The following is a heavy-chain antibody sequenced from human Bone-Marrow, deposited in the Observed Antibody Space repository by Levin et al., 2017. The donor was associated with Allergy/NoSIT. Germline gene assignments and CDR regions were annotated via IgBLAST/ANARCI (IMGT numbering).Heavy chain of an antibody. Sequence: GESLKISCAASGFTFSSYSMNWVRQAPGKGLEWVSYISSSSSTIYYADSVKGRFTISRDNAKNSLYLQMNSLRAEDTAVYYCARIYDSSGQEDFDYWGQGTLVTVSS. CDR2: ISSSSSTI. CDR1: GFTFSSYS. D-gene: IGHD3-22*01. J-gene: IGHJ4*02. V-gene: IGHV3-48*04. CDR3: ARIYDSSGQEDFDY.